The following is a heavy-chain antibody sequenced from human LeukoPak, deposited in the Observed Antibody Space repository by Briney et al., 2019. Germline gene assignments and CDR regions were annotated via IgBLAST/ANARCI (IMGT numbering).Heavy chain of an antibody. D-gene: IGHD6-19*01. CDR2: IRYDGSIK. Sequence: GGSLRLSCAASGFTFSSYGMHWVRQAPGKGLEWVAFIRYDGSIKYYADSVKGRFTISRDNSKNTLYLQMNSLRAEDTAVYYCAKFPSRGIAVADYWGQGTLVTVSS. CDR1: GFTFSSYG. J-gene: IGHJ4*02. CDR3: AKFPSRGIAVADY. V-gene: IGHV3-30*02.